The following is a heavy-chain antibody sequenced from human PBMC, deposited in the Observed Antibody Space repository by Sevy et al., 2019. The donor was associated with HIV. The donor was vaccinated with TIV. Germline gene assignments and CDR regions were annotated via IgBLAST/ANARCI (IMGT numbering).Heavy chain of an antibody. Sequence: ETLSLTCAVSGYSISSGYYWGWIRQPPGKGLEWIGSIYHSGSTYYNPSLKSRVTISEDTSKNQFSLKLSSVTAADTAVYYCATYSSGWYHSFDYWGQGTLVTVSS. D-gene: IGHD6-13*01. CDR1: GYSISSGYY. V-gene: IGHV4-38-2*01. J-gene: IGHJ4*02. CDR2: IYHSGST. CDR3: ATYSSGWYHSFDY.